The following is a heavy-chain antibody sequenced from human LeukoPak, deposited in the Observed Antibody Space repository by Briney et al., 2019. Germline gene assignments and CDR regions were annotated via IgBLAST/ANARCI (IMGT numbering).Heavy chain of an antibody. Sequence: SQTLSLTCAISGDSFSSNSAAWHWLRQSPSRGLEWLGRTYYRSKLYNDYAVSVKSLITINPDTSKNQFSLQLNSVTPEDTAVYYCARVRGYCSGGSCYTRRSWYFDLWGRGTLVTVSS. CDR3: ARVRGYCSGGSCYTRRSWYFDL. D-gene: IGHD2-15*01. V-gene: IGHV6-1*01. J-gene: IGHJ2*01. CDR1: GDSFSSNSAA. CDR2: TYYRSKLYN.